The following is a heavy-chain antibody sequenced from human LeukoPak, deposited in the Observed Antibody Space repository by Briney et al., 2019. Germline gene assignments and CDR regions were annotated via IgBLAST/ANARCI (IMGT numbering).Heavy chain of an antibody. CDR2: IIPIFGTA. J-gene: IGHJ5*02. V-gene: IGHV1-69*01. D-gene: IGHD5-12*01. CDR3: ASGTGSGYVDWFDP. Sequence: SVKVSCKASGGTFSSYAISWVRQAPGQGLEWMGGIIPIFGTANYAQKFQGRVTITADESTSTAYMELSSLRSEDTAVYYCASGTGSGYVDWFDPWGQGTLVTVSS. CDR1: GGTFSSYA.